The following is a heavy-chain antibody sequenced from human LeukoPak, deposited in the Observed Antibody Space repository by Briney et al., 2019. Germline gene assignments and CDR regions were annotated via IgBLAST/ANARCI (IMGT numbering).Heavy chain of an antibody. CDR3: AINYGDYQDQGDY. V-gene: IGHV1-69*04. D-gene: IGHD4-17*01. J-gene: IGHJ4*02. CDR2: IIPILGIA. CDR1: GGTFSSYA. Sequence: SVKVSCKASGGTFSSYAISWVRQAPGQGLEWMGRIIPILGIANYAQKFQGRVTITADKSTSTAYMELSSLRSEDTAVYHCAINYGDYQDQGDYWGQGTLVTVTS.